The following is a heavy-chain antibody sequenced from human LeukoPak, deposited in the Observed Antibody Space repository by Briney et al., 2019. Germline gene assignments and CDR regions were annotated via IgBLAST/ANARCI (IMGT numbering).Heavy chain of an antibody. CDR1: GFTFNSYA. V-gene: IGHV3-23*01. Sequence: GGSLRLPCAASGFTFNSYAMSWVRQAPGKGLEWVSAISGSGGTTYSADPVKGRFTISRDNSKNTLYVQMNSLRAEDTAVYYCAKWSRTAVAGPLGYFDYWGQGTLVIVSS. D-gene: IGHD6-19*01. CDR3: AKWSRTAVAGPLGYFDY. J-gene: IGHJ4*02. CDR2: ISGSGGTT.